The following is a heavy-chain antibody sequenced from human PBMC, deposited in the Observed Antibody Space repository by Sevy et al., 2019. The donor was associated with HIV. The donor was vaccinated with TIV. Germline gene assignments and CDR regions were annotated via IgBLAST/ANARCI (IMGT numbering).Heavy chain of an antibody. J-gene: IGHJ4*02. CDR2: ISGSGGST. V-gene: IGHV3-23*01. Sequence: GGSLRLSCAASGFTFTSYAMSWVRQAPGKGLEWVSGISGSGGSTYYADSVKGRFTISRDNSKNTLYLQMNSLRAEDTAVYYCAKTTTFFEWLYSVYWGQGTLVTVSS. CDR1: GFTFTSYA. D-gene: IGHD3-3*02. CDR3: AKTTTFFEWLYSVY.